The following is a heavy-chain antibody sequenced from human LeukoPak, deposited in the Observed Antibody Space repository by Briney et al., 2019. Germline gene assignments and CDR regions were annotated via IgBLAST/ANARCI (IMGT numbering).Heavy chain of an antibody. CDR3: ARGPLYSYNRSGYYRGFDF. D-gene: IGHD3-22*01. CDR1: GYTFTGYY. J-gene: IGHJ4*02. Sequence: ASVKVSCKASGYTFTGYYMHWVRQAPGQGLEWMGWINPNSGGTNYAQKFQGRVTMTRDTSISTAYMELSRLRSDDTAVYYCARGPLYSYNRSGYYRGFDFWGQGTLVTVSS. V-gene: IGHV1-2*02. CDR2: INPNSGGT.